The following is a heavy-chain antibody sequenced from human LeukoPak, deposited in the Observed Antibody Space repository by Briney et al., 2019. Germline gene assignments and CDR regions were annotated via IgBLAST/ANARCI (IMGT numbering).Heavy chain of an antibody. CDR2: INPNSGGI. V-gene: IGHV1-2*02. CDR3: ARGPSITMVRGGQWYYYMDV. CDR1: GYTFTGYY. D-gene: IGHD3-10*01. J-gene: IGHJ6*03. Sequence: ASVKVSCKASGYTFTGYYIHWVRQAPGQGLEWMGWINPNSGGIDYAQKFQGRVTMTRDTSTSTVYMELSSLRSEDTAVYYCARGPSITMVRGGQWYYYMDVWGKGTTVTISS.